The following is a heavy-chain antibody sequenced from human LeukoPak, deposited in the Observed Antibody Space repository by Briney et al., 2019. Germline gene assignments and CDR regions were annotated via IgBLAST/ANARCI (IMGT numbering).Heavy chain of an antibody. CDR3: ARDSSGYYPSY. CDR1: GFTFNSYE. Sequence: PGGSLRLSCAGSGFTFNSYEMNWVRQAPGKGLEWVSYISSSSSYIYYADSVKGRFTISRDNAKNSLYLQMNSLRAEDTAVYYCARDSSGYYPSYWGQGTLVTVSS. CDR2: ISSSSSYI. V-gene: IGHV3-21*05. D-gene: IGHD3-22*01. J-gene: IGHJ4*02.